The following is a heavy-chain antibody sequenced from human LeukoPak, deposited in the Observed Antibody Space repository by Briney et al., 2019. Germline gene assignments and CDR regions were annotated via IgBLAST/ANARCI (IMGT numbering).Heavy chain of an antibody. CDR2: IRYDGSNK. D-gene: IGHD3-10*01. V-gene: IGHV3-30*02. Sequence: GGTLRLSSAASGFTFSSYGMHWVRQAPGKGLEWGAFIRYDGSNKYYADSVRGRFTISRDNSKNTLYLQMNSLRAEDTAVYYCAKRMVRGVIIPRDTIYLDYYMDVWGKGTTVTISS. J-gene: IGHJ6*03. CDR1: GFTFSSYG. CDR3: AKRMVRGVIIPRDTIYLDYYMDV.